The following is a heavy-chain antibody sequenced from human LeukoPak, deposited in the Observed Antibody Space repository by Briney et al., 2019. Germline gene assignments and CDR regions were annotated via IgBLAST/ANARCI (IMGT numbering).Heavy chain of an antibody. CDR2: ISYDGSNK. Sequence: PGGSLRLSCAASGFTFSRYGMHWVRQAPGKGLEWVAVISYDGSNKYYADSVKGRFTISRDNSKNTLYLQMNSLRAEDTAVYYCAKYIDWYYFDYWGQGTLVTVSS. J-gene: IGHJ4*02. CDR1: GFTFSRYG. CDR3: AKYIDWYYFDY. D-gene: IGHD5-12*01. V-gene: IGHV3-30*18.